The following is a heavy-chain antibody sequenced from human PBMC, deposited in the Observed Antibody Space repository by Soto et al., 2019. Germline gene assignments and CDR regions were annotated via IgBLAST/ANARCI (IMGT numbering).Heavy chain of an antibody. CDR1: GDSVSAGSYY. D-gene: IGHD3-10*01. Sequence: SETLSLTCTVSGDSVSAGSYYWSWIRQPPGKGLEWIGYIYYTGGTSYNPSLKSRVTMSVDTSKNQFSLKLTSVAAADTAVYYCARDQDPGGPKLLDAFDIWGQGTMVT. V-gene: IGHV4-61*01. CDR3: ARDQDPGGPKLLDAFDI. CDR2: IYYTGGT. J-gene: IGHJ3*02.